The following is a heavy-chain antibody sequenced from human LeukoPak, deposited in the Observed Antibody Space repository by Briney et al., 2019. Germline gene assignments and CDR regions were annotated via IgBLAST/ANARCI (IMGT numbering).Heavy chain of an antibody. CDR2: IYYSGNT. V-gene: IGHV4-59*01. D-gene: IGHD5-18*01. CDR1: GGSISSYY. Sequence: SSETLSLTCTVSGGSISSYYWIWIRQPPGKGLEWIGYIYYSGNTNSNPSLKSRVTISVDTYKNQFSLKLRSVTAADTAVYYCAMSGYSYGHETFDYWGQGTLVTVSS. J-gene: IGHJ4*02. CDR3: AMSGYSYGHETFDY.